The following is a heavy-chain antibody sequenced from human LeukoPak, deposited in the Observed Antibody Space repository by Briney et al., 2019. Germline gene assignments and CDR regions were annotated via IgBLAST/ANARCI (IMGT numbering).Heavy chain of an antibody. Sequence: SGPALVKPTQTLTLTCTFSGFSLNTNGMCVGWIRQPPGMVLEWLALIDWDEDKFYSVSLRTRLTISKDTSKDQVILTMTDMDPVDTATYYCARMYGSYGPNFDYRGQGMLVTVPS. J-gene: IGHJ4*02. CDR2: IDWDEDK. CDR1: GFSLNTNGMC. V-gene: IGHV2-70*01. CDR3: ARMYGSYGPNFDY. D-gene: IGHD1-26*01.